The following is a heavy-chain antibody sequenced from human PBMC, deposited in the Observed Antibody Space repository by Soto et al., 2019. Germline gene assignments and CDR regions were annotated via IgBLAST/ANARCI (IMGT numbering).Heavy chain of an antibody. J-gene: IGHJ4*02. CDR1: DGSISTYDW. V-gene: IGHV4-4*02. CDR2: MFHSGGA. CDR3: ATGNVDSMLEY. D-gene: IGHD3-3*01. Sequence: QVQLHESGPGLVKPSETLSLTCVVSDGSISTYDWWTWVRQPPGKGLEWIGKMFHSGGADYSPPRKSRVTISADSSKNHFSLRLTAVTAADTAVYYCATGNVDSMLEYWGQGTQVAVSS.